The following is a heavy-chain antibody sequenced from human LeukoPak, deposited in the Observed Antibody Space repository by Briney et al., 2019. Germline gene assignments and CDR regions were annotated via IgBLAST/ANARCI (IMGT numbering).Heavy chain of an antibody. CDR2: ISGSGGST. Sequence: GGSLRLSCAASGFAFSSFAMGWVRQAPGKGLEWVSAISGSGGSTYYADSVKGRFTISRDNSKYTLHLQMNSLRAEDTAVYYCANGDKKRITMVRGVMQPFDYWGQGTLVTVSS. CDR1: GFAFSSFA. CDR3: ANGDKKRITMVRGVMQPFDY. V-gene: IGHV3-23*01. J-gene: IGHJ4*02. D-gene: IGHD3-10*01.